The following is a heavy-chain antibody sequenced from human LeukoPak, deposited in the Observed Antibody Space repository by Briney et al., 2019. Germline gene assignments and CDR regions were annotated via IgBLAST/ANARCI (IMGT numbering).Heavy chain of an antibody. Sequence: PSGSLTLSCAASGFTFSSYAMSWVRQAPGKGLEWVSAISGSGGSTYYADSVKGRFTISRDNSKNTLYLQMNSLRAEDTAVYYCAKDIDFIAVAGHFDYWGQGTLVTVSS. CDR1: GFTFSSYA. D-gene: IGHD6-19*01. J-gene: IGHJ4*02. CDR2: ISGSGGST. CDR3: AKDIDFIAVAGHFDY. V-gene: IGHV3-23*01.